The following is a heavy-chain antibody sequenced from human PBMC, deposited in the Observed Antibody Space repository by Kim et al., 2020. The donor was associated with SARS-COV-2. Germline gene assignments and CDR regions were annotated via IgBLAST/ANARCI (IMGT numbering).Heavy chain of an antibody. J-gene: IGHJ5*02. CDR2: INRNSDST. CDR3: VRGYAGATIDL. Sequence: GGSLRLSCAASGFTFDDYGMSWVRQAPGKGLEWVSGINRNSDSTAYADSVKGRFTISRDNAKNSLFLQMNSPRDEDTALYYCVRGYAGATIDLWGQGTLVTVSS. D-gene: IGHD3-16*01. V-gene: IGHV3-20*04. CDR1: GFTFDDYG.